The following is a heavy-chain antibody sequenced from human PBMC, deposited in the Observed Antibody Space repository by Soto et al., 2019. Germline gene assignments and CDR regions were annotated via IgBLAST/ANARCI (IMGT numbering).Heavy chain of an antibody. Sequence: QVQLVQSGAEVKKPGASVKVSCKASGYTFTNFGISWVRQAPGQGLEWMGWISAYNGNTNYAQKFQGRVTMTTDTPTSTAYMEVRRLRFDDTGVYYDARVGTPIDYWGQGTLVTVSS. V-gene: IGHV1-18*01. CDR3: ARVGTPIDY. CDR1: GYTFTNFG. CDR2: ISAYNGNT. J-gene: IGHJ4*02. D-gene: IGHD7-27*01.